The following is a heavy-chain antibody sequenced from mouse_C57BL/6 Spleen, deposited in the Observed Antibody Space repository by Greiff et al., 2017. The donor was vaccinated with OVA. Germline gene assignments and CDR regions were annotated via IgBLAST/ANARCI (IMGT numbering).Heavy chain of an antibody. D-gene: IGHD1-1*01. CDR2: IYWDDDK. V-gene: IGHV8-12*01. Sequence: QVTLKESGPGILQSSQTLSLTCSFSGFSLSTSGMGVSWIRQPSGKGLEWLAHIYWDDDKRYNPSLKSRLTISKDTSRNQVFLKITSVDTADTATYYCARREDGSSYGYFDVWGTGTTVTVSS. CDR3: ARREDGSSYGYFDV. J-gene: IGHJ1*03. CDR1: GFSLSTSGMG.